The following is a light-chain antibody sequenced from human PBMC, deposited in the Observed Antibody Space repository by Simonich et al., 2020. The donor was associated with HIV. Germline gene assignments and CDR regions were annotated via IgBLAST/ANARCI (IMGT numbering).Light chain of an antibody. J-gene: IGKJ3*01. Sequence: EIVMTQSPATLSVSPGERATLSCRASQSVSSNLAWYRQRPGQAPRLLIYGASTRATGIPARFSGSGSGTEFTLTISSLQSEDFAVYYCQQYNNWPSPFTFGPGTEVDIK. V-gene: IGKV3-15*01. CDR3: QQYNNWPSPFT. CDR1: QSVSSN. CDR2: GAS.